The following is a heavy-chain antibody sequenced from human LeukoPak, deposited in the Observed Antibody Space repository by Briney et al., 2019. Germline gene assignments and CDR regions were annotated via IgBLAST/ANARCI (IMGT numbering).Heavy chain of an antibody. V-gene: IGHV3-21*01. D-gene: IGHD3-10*01. J-gene: IGHJ5*02. Sequence: GGSLRLSCAASGFTSSSYSMNWVRQAPGKGLEWVSSISSSSSYIYYADSVKGRFTISRDNAKNSLYLQMNSLRAEDTAVYYCARDLMVRGRFGFDPWGQGTLVTVSS. CDR3: ARDLMVRGRFGFDP. CDR2: ISSSSSYI. CDR1: GFTSSSYS.